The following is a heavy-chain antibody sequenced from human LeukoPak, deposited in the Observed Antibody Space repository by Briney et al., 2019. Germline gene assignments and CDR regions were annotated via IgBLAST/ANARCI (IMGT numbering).Heavy chain of an antibody. D-gene: IGHD3-16*02. CDR2: VYSGGST. J-gene: IGHJ6*02. V-gene: IGHV3-53*01. Sequence: GGSLRLSCAVSVFTVSSNCMSWARQAPGQGLEWVSVVYSGGSTYYADSVKGRFTISRDNSKNTLYLQMNSLRAEDTALSYCARERVIRLGELSPHAAPYYYFGMDVWGQGTTVTVSS. CDR1: VFTVSSNC. CDR3: ARERVIRLGELSPHAAPYYYFGMDV.